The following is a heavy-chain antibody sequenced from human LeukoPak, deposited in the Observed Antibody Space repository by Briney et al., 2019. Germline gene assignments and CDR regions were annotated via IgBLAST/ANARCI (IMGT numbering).Heavy chain of an antibody. J-gene: IGHJ3*02. D-gene: IGHD1-7*01. CDR1: GGSISSYY. CDR2: IYTSGST. Sequence: SETLSLTCTVSGGSISSYYWSWIRQPAGKGLEWIGRIYTSGSTNYNPSLKSRITMSVDTSKNQFSLKLSSVTAADTAVYYCAREPSLRNWNYLGAFDIWGQGTMVTVSS. CDR3: AREPSLRNWNYLGAFDI. V-gene: IGHV4-4*07.